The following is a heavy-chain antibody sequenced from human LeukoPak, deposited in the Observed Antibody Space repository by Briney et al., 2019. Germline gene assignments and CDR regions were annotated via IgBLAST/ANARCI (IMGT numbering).Heavy chain of an antibody. J-gene: IGHJ4*02. D-gene: IGHD3-16*01. Sequence: SETLSLTCTVSGDSISSGFFFWTWIRQSPGRGLEWIGYIYHTGITYYNPSLERRLNISLDTSKNQFSLKLNSVTATDTAVYYCARHYGPWGQGTLVTVSS. CDR3: ARHYGP. V-gene: IGHV4-30-4*01. CDR1: GDSISSGFFF. CDR2: IYHTGIT.